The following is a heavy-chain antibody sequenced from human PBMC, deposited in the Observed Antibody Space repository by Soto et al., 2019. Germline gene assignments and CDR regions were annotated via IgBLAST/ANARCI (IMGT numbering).Heavy chain of an antibody. V-gene: IGHV3-11*01. D-gene: IGHD5-12*01. CDR2: ISSSGSTI. CDR3: ARGWQWLRLRYFDY. Sequence: GGSLRLSCAASGFTFSDYYMSWIRQAPGKGLEWVSYISSSGSTIYYADSVKGRSTISRDNAKNSLYLQMNSLRAEDTAVYYCARGWQWLRLRYFDYWGQGTLVTVSS. CDR1: GFTFSDYY. J-gene: IGHJ4*02.